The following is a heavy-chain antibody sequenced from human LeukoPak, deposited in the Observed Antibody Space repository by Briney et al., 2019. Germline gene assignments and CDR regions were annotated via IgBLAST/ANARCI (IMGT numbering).Heavy chain of an antibody. CDR2: INTDGSST. J-gene: IGHJ6*03. D-gene: IGHD3/OR15-3a*01. CDR1: VFTFSSYW. V-gene: IGHV3-74*01. Sequence: PGGSLRLSCAASVFTFSSYWMHWVRQAPGKGLVWVSRINTDGSSTNYADSVKGRFTISRDNSKNTLYLQMNSLRAEDTAVYYCAKDLDYSYYYYMDVWGKGTTVTVSS. CDR3: AKDLDYSYYYYMDV.